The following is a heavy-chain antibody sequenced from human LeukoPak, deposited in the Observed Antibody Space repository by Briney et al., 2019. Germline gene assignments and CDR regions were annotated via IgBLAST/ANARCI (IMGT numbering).Heavy chain of an antibody. CDR3: ARDSMRFSGGRWFDP. CDR2: ISAYNGNT. D-gene: IGHD3-10*01. J-gene: IGHJ5*02. V-gene: IGHV1-18*01. Sequence: ASVKASCKASGYTFTSYGISWVRQAPGQGLEWMGWISAYNGNTDYAQKLQGRVTMTTDTSTSTAYMELRSLRSDDTAVYYCARDSMRFSGGRWFDPWGQGTLVTVSS. CDR1: GYTFTSYG.